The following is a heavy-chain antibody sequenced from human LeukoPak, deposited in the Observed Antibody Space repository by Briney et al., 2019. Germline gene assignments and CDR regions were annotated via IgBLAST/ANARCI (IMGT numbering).Heavy chain of an antibody. CDR1: GFTFSSYG. CDR2: ISYDGGNK. V-gene: IGHV3-30*03. Sequence: PGGSLRLSCAASGFTFSSYGMHWVRQAPGKGLEWVAIISYDGGNKYSADSVKGRFTISRDNSKNTLYLQMNSLTPEDTAVYYCVRDFSVGTTGAFDIWGQGTMVTVSS. J-gene: IGHJ3*02. D-gene: IGHD1-26*01. CDR3: VRDFSVGTTGAFDI.